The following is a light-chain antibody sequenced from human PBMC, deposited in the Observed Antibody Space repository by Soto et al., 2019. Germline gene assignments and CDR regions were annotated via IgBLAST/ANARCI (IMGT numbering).Light chain of an antibody. CDR3: QQFGSSQLT. CDR1: QSLSSNY. Sequence: EIVLTQSPGILSVSPGERATLSCRASQSLSSNYLAWYQQKPGQPPRLLIYGASTRATGIPDRFSGSGSGPDFTLTINSLEPVDSAVYYCQQFGSSQLTFGGGTKVELK. CDR2: GAS. J-gene: IGKJ4*01. V-gene: IGKV3-20*01.